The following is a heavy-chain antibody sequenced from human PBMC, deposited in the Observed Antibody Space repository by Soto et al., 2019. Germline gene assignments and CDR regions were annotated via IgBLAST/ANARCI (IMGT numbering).Heavy chain of an antibody. CDR3: ARESVGWFDP. CDR2: MNPNSGNT. J-gene: IGHJ5*02. Sequence: QVQLVQSGAEVKRPGASVNVSCKASGYAFTSYDINWVRQATGQGLEWMGWMNPNSGNTGYAQKFQGRVTMTSNTSISTAYMELSSLRSDDTAVYYCARESVGWFDPWGQGTLVTVSS. D-gene: IGHD1-26*01. V-gene: IGHV1-8*01. CDR1: GYAFTSYD.